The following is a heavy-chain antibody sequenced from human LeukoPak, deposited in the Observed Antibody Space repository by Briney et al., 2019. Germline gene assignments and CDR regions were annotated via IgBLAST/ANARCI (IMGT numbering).Heavy chain of an antibody. J-gene: IGHJ4*02. D-gene: IGHD1-1*01. CDR2: IKQDGSDE. CDR3: ARLTGTTGFDY. V-gene: IGHV3-7*01. Sequence: GGSLTLSCAAAGFPFSSYWMSWVRQAPGKGLEWVANIKQDGSDEYYVDSVKGRFTISRDNAKNSLYLQVNSLGVYDTAVYYCARLTGTTGFDYWGQGTLVTVSS. CDR1: GFPFSSYW.